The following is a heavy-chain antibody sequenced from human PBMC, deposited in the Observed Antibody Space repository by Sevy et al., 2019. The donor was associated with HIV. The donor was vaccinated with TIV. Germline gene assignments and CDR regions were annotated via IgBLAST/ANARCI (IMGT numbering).Heavy chain of an antibody. J-gene: IGHJ4*02. CDR1: RFIFNDYG. CDR3: AKNTAAAGAGGFDY. V-gene: IGHV3-30*02. CDR2: IQYDGNVK. Sequence: GGSLRLSCAASRFIFNDYGMHWVRQAPGKGLEWVAFIQYDGNVKYYADSMRGRFTISRDNSKKMLFLQMNSLGSEDTAMYYCAKNTAAAGAGGFDYWGQGTLVTVSS. D-gene: IGHD6-13*01.